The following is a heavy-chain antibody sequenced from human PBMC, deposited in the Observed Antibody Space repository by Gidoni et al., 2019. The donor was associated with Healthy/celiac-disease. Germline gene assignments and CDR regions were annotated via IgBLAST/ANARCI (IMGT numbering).Heavy chain of an antibody. V-gene: IGHV3-74*01. CDR2: INSDGSST. D-gene: IGHD3-22*01. Sequence: EVPLVESGGGLVQPGGSLRLSCAASGFTFSSYWMHWVRQAPGKGLVGCSRINSDGSSTSHADSVKGRFTIYRDNAKNTLYLQMNSLRAEYTAVYYCARGGDYYDDDAFDIWGQGTMVTVSS. CDR1: GFTFSSYW. CDR3: ARGGDYYDDDAFDI. J-gene: IGHJ3*02.